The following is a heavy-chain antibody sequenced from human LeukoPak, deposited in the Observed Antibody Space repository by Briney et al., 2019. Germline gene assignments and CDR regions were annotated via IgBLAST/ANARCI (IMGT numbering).Heavy chain of an antibody. D-gene: IGHD2-2*02. Sequence: PSETLSLTCTVSGGSISSYYWSWIRQPAGKGLEWIGRIYTSGSTNYNPSLKSRVTMSVDTSKNQFSLKLSSVTAADTAVYYCARDLARPNIVVVPAAIHGWFDPWGQGILVTVSS. V-gene: IGHV4-4*07. J-gene: IGHJ5*02. CDR3: ARDLARPNIVVVPAAIHGWFDP. CDR1: GGSISSYY. CDR2: IYTSGST.